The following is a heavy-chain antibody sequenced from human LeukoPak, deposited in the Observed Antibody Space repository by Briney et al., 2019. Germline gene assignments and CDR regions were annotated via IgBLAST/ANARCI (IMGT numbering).Heavy chain of an antibody. J-gene: IGHJ6*02. CDR3: AKGMSAGYYYGMDV. D-gene: IGHD6-19*01. V-gene: IGHV3-9*01. CDR1: GFTFDDYA. Sequence: GGSLRLSCAASGFTFDDYAMHWVRQAPGKGLEWVSGISWNGGSIGYADSVKGRFTISRDNAKNSLYLQMNSLRAEDTALYYCAKGMSAGYYYGMDVWGQGTTVTVSS. CDR2: ISWNGGSI.